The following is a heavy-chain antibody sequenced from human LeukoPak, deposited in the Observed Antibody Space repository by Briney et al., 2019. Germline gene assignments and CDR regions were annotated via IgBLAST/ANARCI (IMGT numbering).Heavy chain of an antibody. V-gene: IGHV3-23*01. J-gene: IGHJ4*02. Sequence: GGSLRLSCAASGFTFSSYAMSWVRQAPGKGLEWVSAISGSGGSTYYADSVKGRFTISRDNSKNTLYLQMNSLRAEDTAVYYCAKDAKFRPWVRVNPYYFDYWGQGTLVTVSS. D-gene: IGHD3-10*01. CDR1: GFTFSSYA. CDR2: ISGSGGST. CDR3: AKDAKFRPWVRVNPYYFDY.